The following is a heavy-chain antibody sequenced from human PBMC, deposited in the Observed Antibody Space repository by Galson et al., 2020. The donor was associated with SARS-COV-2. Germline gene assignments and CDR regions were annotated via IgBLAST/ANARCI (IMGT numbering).Heavy chain of an antibody. CDR2: MWSDGSDE. CDR3: ARGNGSGAYLSDY. CDR1: GFSFINYA. D-gene: IGHD1-1*01. V-gene: IGHV3-33*01. J-gene: IGHJ4*02. Sequence: GGSLRLSCSASGFSFINYAMHWVRQAPGKGLEWVALMWSDGSDENYADSVKGRFTISRDNSKSTLYLQMNNLRAEDTAVYYCARGNGSGAYLSDYWGQGTLVTVSS.